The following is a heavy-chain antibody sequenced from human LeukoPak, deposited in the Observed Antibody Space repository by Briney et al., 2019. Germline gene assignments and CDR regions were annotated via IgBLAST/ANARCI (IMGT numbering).Heavy chain of an antibody. CDR2: IYYSGST. Sequence: KPSETLSLTCTVSGDSISSYYWSWIRQPPGKGLEWIGYIYYSGSTNYNPSLKSRVTISIDTSKKQFSLRLSSVTAADTAVYYCARASCSGGTCPRGWYFDYWGQGTLVTGSS. D-gene: IGHD2-15*01. CDR1: GDSISSYY. CDR3: ARASCSGGTCPRGWYFDY. V-gene: IGHV4-59*01. J-gene: IGHJ4*02.